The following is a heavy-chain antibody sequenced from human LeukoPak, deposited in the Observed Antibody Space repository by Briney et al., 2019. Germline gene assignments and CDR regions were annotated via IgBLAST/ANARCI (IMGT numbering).Heavy chain of an antibody. CDR2: LYSGGNT. CDR1: GFTVSSNY. J-gene: IGHJ6*03. CDR3: ARVAAAGTFYYYYYMDV. V-gene: IGHV3-66*01. Sequence: PGGSLRLSCAASGFTVSSNYMSWVRQAPGKGLEWVSVLYSGGNTYYADSVKGRFTISRANSKNTLYLQMNSLRAEDTAVYYCARVAAAGTFYYYYYMDVWGKGTTVTVSS. D-gene: IGHD6-13*01.